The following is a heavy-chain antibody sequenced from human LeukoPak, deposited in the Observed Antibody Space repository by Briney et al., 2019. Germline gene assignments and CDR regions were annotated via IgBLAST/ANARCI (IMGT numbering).Heavy chain of an antibody. CDR2: INRSGST. J-gene: IGHJ4*02. V-gene: IGHV4-34*01. D-gene: IGHD3-22*01. Sequence: PSETLSLTCAVDGGSFSGYYWSWIRQPPGKGLEWIGEINRSGSTNYNPSLKSRVTISVDTSKNHFSLKLSSVTAADTAVYYCARTNYYDSSGYYSLDYWGQGTLVTVSS. CDR3: ARTNYYDSSGYYSLDY. CDR1: GGSFSGYY.